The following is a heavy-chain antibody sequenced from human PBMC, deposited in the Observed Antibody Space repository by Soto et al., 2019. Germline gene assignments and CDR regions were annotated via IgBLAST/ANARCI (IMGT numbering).Heavy chain of an antibody. J-gene: IGHJ5*02. CDR1: GGSISHYY. D-gene: IGHD2-8*01. CDR2: AYYSGST. V-gene: IGHV4-59*01. Sequence: SETLSLTCVVSGGSISHYYWSWIRRSPGKGLEWIGYAYYSGSTDYNPSLKSRVTMSVDTSKNQVSLKLNSVTTADTAVYYCARDRSTYGGGGTGEVKENWFDPWGPGTLVTVSS. CDR3: ARDRSTYGGGGTGEVKENWFDP.